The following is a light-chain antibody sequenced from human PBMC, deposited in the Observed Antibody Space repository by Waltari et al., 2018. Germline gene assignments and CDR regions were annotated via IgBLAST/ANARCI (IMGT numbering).Light chain of an antibody. J-gene: IGKJ1*01. CDR1: QTISNY. CDR3: QQFNTWWT. V-gene: IGKV3-15*01. CDR2: GAS. Sequence: EIVLTQSPGTLSLSPGERATLSCRASQTISNYLAWYQQKPGQAPRLLIYGASTRATGIPARFSGSGSGTEFTLTISSLQSEDFAVYYCQQFNTWWTFGQGTKVEFK.